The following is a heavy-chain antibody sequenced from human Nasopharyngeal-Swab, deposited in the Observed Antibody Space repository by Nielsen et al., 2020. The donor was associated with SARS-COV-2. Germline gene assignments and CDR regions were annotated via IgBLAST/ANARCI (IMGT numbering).Heavy chain of an antibody. D-gene: IGHD3-3*01. CDR2: IHYSETT. Sequence: WIRQPPGQGLEWIGNIHYSETTNYNPSLKSRVTISVDTSKNQFSLKLSSVTAADTAVYYCVRDRVTGFLGQVYYYYGMDVWGQGTTVTVSS. CDR3: VRDRVTGFLGQVYYYYGMDV. V-gene: IGHV4-59*01. J-gene: IGHJ6*02.